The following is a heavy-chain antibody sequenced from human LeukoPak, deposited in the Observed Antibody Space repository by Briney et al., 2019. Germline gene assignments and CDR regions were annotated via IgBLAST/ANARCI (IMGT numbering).Heavy chain of an antibody. CDR2: ISGSDGST. V-gene: IGHV3-23*01. CDR3: AKDLGSRWTPFDY. D-gene: IGHD6-13*01. J-gene: IGHJ4*02. CDR1: GFTFSSYA. Sequence: GGSLRLSCAASGFTFSSYAMSWVRQAPGKGLEWVSGISGSDGSTYYADSVKGRFTISRDNSKNTLYLQMNSLRAEDTAVYYCAKDLGSRWTPFDYWGQGTLDTVSA.